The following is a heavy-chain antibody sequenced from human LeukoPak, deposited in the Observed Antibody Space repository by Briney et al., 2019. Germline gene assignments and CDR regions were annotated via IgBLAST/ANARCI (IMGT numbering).Heavy chain of an antibody. V-gene: IGHV1-69*05. CDR3: ARDRDTAMVISYYFDY. CDR2: IIPIFGTA. CDR1: GGTFSSYA. D-gene: IGHD5-18*01. J-gene: IGHJ4*02. Sequence: SVKVSCKASGGTFSSYAISWVRQAPGQGLEWMGRIIPIFGTANYAQEFQGRVTITTDESTSTAYMELSSLRSEDTAVYYCARDRDTAMVISYYFDYWGQGTLVTVSS.